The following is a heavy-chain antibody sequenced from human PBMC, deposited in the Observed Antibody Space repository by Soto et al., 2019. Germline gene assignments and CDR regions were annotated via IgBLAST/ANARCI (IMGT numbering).Heavy chain of an antibody. D-gene: IGHD6-13*01. V-gene: IGHV5-51*01. CDR2: IYPGDSDT. Sequence: GESLKISCKGSGYSFTSYWIGWVRQMPGKGLEWMGIIYPGDSDTRYSPSFQGQVTISADKSISTAYLQWSSLKASDTAMYYCARRRHSSSWYRLAFDIWGQGTMVTVSS. CDR1: GYSFTSYW. CDR3: ARRRHSSSWYRLAFDI. J-gene: IGHJ3*02.